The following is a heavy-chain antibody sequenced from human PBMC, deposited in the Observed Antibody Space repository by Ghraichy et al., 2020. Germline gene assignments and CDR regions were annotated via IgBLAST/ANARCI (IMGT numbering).Heavy chain of an antibody. CDR3: ARGRFSGWYGAYYYGMDV. D-gene: IGHD6-19*01. CDR1: GGSFSGYY. V-gene: IGHV4-34*01. Sequence: SETLSLTCAVYGGSFSGYYWSWIRQPPGKGLEWIGEINHSGSTNYNPSLKSRVTISVDTSKNQFSLKLSSVTAADTAVYYCARGRFSGWYGAYYYGMDVWGQGTTVTVSS. J-gene: IGHJ6*02. CDR2: INHSGST.